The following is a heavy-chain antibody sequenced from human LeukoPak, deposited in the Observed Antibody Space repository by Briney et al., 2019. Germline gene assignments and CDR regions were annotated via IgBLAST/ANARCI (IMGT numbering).Heavy chain of an antibody. D-gene: IGHD6-19*01. CDR2: INHSGST. V-gene: IGHV4-34*01. Sequence: KSSETLSLTCAVYGGSFSGYYWSWIRQPPGKGLEWIGEINHSGSTNYNPSLKSRVTISVDTSKNQSSLKLSSVTAADTAVYYCAREYVAVARYFDYWGQGTLVTVSS. CDR3: AREYVAVARYFDY. J-gene: IGHJ4*02. CDR1: GGSFSGYY.